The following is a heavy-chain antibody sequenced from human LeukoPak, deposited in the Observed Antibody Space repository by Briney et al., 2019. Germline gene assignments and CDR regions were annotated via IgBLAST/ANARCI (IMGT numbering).Heavy chain of an antibody. CDR3: VRQKKSHGNFDY. CDR2: VGIAADT. D-gene: IGHD1-26*01. J-gene: IGHJ4*02. Sequence: HPGGSLRLSFAASGFTFSDHAMHWVRQAPGKGLEWVSAVGIAADTFYPGSVKGRFTISRENAKNSLYLQMNSLRVEDTAVYYCVRQKKSHGNFDYWGQGTLVTVSS. CDR1: GFTFSDHA. V-gene: IGHV3-13*01.